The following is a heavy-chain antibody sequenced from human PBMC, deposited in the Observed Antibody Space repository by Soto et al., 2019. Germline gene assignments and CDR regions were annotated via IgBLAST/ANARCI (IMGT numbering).Heavy chain of an antibody. Sequence: ASVKVSCKASGYTFTSYDINWVRQATGQGLEWVGWMNPNSGNTGYARKFQGRVTMTRNTSISTAYMELSSLRSEDTAVYYCARGIGVAVAGKNYFDYWGQGTLVTVSS. J-gene: IGHJ4*02. V-gene: IGHV1-8*01. CDR3: ARGIGVAVAGKNYFDY. CDR2: MNPNSGNT. D-gene: IGHD6-19*01. CDR1: GYTFTSYD.